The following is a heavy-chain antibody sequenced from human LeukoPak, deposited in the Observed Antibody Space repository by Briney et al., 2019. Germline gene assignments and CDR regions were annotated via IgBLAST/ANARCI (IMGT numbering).Heavy chain of an antibody. Sequence: GGSLRLSCAASGFTFSSYGMHWVCQAPGKGLEWVAVISYDGSNKYYADSVKGRFTISRDNSKNTLYLQMNSLRAEDTAVYYCARITMIDGGVDYWGQGTLVTVSS. CDR3: ARITMIDGGVDY. J-gene: IGHJ4*02. V-gene: IGHV3-30*03. CDR2: ISYDGSNK. CDR1: GFTFSSYG. D-gene: IGHD3-22*01.